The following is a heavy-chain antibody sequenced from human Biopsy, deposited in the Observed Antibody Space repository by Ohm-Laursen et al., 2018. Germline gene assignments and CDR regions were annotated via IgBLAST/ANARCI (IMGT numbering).Heavy chain of an antibody. CDR1: GGSISGSS. CDR2: IYYTGST. V-gene: IGHV4-59*08. D-gene: IGHD1-26*01. CDR3: ARHAPSYSGSYWRYFDL. J-gene: IGHJ2*01. Sequence: PSETLSLTCTVSGGSISGSSWSWIRQPPGKGLEWIGYIYYTGSTNYNPSLKSRVTISVDTSMNHLSLRLTFVTAADTAVYYCARHAPSYSGSYWRYFDLWGRGTLVTVSS.